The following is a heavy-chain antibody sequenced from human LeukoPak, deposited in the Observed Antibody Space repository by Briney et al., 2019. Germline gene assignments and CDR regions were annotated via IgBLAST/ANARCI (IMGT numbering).Heavy chain of an antibody. CDR2: IYYSLST. Sequence: SETLSLTCTVSGGSLSNTLYYWAWVPQPPRTGLESVGSIYYSLSTYYSTSLKSRITIFVYTSTKQFSLKLTPVSAADTPVYYCASRKRFGEGYFFSWGQGALVTVSS. D-gene: IGHD3-10*01. CDR3: ASRKRFGEGYFFS. V-gene: IGHV4-39*01. J-gene: IGHJ4*02. CDR1: GGSLSNTLYY.